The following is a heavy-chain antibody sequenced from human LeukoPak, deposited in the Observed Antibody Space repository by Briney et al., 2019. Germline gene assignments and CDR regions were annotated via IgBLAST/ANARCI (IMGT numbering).Heavy chain of an antibody. Sequence: ASVKVSCKASGYTFTGYYMHWVRQAPGQGLEWMGWINPNSGGTNYAQKFQGRATMTRDTSISTAYMELSRLRSDDTAVYYCARSRSRDCSSTSCYSYGLDYWGQGTLVTVSS. D-gene: IGHD2-2*01. CDR1: GYTFTGYY. V-gene: IGHV1-2*02. CDR3: ARSRSRDCSSTSCYSYGLDY. CDR2: INPNSGGT. J-gene: IGHJ4*02.